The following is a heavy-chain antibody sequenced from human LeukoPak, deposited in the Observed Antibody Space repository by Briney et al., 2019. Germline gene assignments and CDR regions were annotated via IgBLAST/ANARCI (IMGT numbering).Heavy chain of an antibody. CDR3: ARDAESSSWYLGLDP. V-gene: IGHV4-38-2*02. D-gene: IGHD6-13*01. Sequence: PSETLSLTCTVSGYSISSGYYWGWIRQPPGKGLEWIGGIYHSGSTYYNPSLKSRVTISVDTSKNQFSLKLSSVTAADTAVYYCARDAESSSWYLGLDPWGQGTLVTVSS. CDR1: GYSISSGYY. CDR2: IYHSGST. J-gene: IGHJ5*02.